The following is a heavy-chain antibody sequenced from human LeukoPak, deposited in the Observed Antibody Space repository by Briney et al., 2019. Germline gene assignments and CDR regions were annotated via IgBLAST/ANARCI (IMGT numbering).Heavy chain of an antibody. V-gene: IGHV1-8*01. CDR3: LQLGNDAFGI. D-gene: IGHD6-13*01. CDR1: GYTFTSYD. J-gene: IGHJ3*02. CDR2: MNPNSGNT. Sequence: ASVKVSCKASGYTFTSYDINWVRQATGQGLEWMGWMNPNSGNTGYAQKFQGRVTMTRNTSISTAYMELSRLRSDDTAVYYCLQLGNDAFGIWGQGTMVTVSS.